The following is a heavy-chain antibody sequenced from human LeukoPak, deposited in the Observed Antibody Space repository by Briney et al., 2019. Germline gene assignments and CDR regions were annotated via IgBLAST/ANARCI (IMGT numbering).Heavy chain of an antibody. D-gene: IGHD4-17*01. V-gene: IGHV3-23*01. CDR3: GRGHYGDYA. CDR2: TSGSGGST. J-gene: IGHJ5*02. CDR1: GITFSSYA. Sequence: GGSLRLSCAASGITFSSYAMSWVRQAPGKGLEWVSATSGSGGSTYYADSVKGRFTISRDNSKNTLYLQMNSLRAEDTAVYYCGRGHYGDYAWGQGTLVTVSS.